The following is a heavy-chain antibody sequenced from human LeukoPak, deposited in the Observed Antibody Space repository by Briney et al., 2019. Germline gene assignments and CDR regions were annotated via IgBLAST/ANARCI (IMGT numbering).Heavy chain of an antibody. D-gene: IGHD3-3*01. CDR1: GGSISSYY. CDR3: ARGVGITIFGVVINDAFDI. CDR2: IYTSGST. V-gene: IGHV4-4*07. J-gene: IGHJ3*02. Sequence: PSETLSLTCTVSGGSISSYYWSWIRQPARKGLEWIGRIYTSGSTNYNPSLKSRVTMSVDTSKNQFSLKLSSVTAADTAVYYCARGVGITIFGVVINDAFDIWGQGTMVTVSS.